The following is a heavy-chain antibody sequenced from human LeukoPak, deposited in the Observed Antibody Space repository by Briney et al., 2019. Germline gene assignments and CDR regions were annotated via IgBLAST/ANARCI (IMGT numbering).Heavy chain of an antibody. CDR1: GFTVSSNY. D-gene: IGHD5-24*01. CDR3: AKERDGHKDGLAH. Sequence: GGSLRLSCAASGFTVSSNYMSWVRQAPGKGLEWVSVIYSGGSTYCADSVKGRFTISRDNSKNSLYLQMNSLRPEDSGLYYCAKERDGHKDGLAHWGRGTLVTVSS. J-gene: IGHJ4*02. CDR2: IYSGGST. V-gene: IGHV3-53*05.